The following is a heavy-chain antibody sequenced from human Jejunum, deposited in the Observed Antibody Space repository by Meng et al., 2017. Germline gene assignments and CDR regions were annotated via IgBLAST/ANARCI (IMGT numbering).Heavy chain of an antibody. CDR2: IYSTGAT. J-gene: IGHJ5*01. CDR1: GGSMSSGSHY. D-gene: IGHD1-26*01. CDR3: ARQMGSGTYSYDS. V-gene: IGHV4-61*02. Sequence: SETLSLTCSVSGGSMSSGSHYWSWIRLPAGKGLEWIGRIYSTGATNFNPSLKSRVTISTDTSKNQFSLKLTSVTAADTALYYCARQMGSGTYSYDSWGQGTLVTVSS.